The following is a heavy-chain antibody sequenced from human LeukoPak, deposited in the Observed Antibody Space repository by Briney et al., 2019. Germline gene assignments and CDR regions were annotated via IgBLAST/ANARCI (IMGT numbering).Heavy chain of an antibody. J-gene: IGHJ4*02. V-gene: IGHV1-2*02. CDR2: IHPNSGGT. Sequence: ASVKVSCKASGYTFTGYYLHWVRQAPGQGLEWMGWIHPNSGGTNYAQKFQGRVTMTRDTSISTAYLDLSRLRSDDTAVYYCARGSLLWFGELSKGNNDYWGQGTLVTVSS. CDR1: GYTFTGYY. CDR3: ARGSLLWFGELSKGNNDY. D-gene: IGHD3-10*01.